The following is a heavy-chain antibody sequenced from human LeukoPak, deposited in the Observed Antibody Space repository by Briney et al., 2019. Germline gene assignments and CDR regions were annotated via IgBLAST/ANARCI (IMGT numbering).Heavy chain of an antibody. CDR1: GGSFSGYY. D-gene: IGHD6-6*01. CDR2: INHSGST. V-gene: IGHV4-34*01. J-gene: IGHJ6*02. CDR3: AKAPRIAARNYYYYGMDV. Sequence: SETLSLTCAVYGGSFSGYYWSWLRQPPGKGLEWLGEINHSGSTNYNPSLKSRVTISVDTSKNQFSLKLSSVTAADTAVYYCAKAPRIAARNYYYYGMDVWGQGTTATVSS.